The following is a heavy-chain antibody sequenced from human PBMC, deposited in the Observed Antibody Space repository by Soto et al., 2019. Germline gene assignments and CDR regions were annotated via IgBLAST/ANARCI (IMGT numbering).Heavy chain of an antibody. Sequence: QVQLVQSGAEVKKPGSSVKVSCKASGGTFSSYAISWVRQASGQGLEWMGGIIPIFGTANYAQKFQGRVTITADESTSTAYMELSSLSSEDTAVYYCAGVGAYSYGSGYFGLWGRGALVAVCS. J-gene: IGHJ2*01. CDR2: IIPIFGTA. V-gene: IGHV1-69*12. CDR3: AGVGAYSYGSGYFGL. CDR1: GGTFSSYA. D-gene: IGHD5-18*01.